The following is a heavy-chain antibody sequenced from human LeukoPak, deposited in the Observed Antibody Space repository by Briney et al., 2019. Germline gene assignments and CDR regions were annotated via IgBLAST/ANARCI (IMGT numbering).Heavy chain of an antibody. J-gene: IGHJ1*01. CDR1: GFTFSSYG. Sequence: PGGSLRLSCAASGFTFSSYGMSWVRQAPGKGLEWVSAISGSGGSTYYADSVKGRFTISRDNSKNTLYLQMNSLRAEDTAVYYCAKWTVSRSPAEYFQHWGQGTLVTVSS. V-gene: IGHV3-23*01. CDR2: ISGSGGST. D-gene: IGHD4-17*01. CDR3: AKWTVSRSPAEYFQH.